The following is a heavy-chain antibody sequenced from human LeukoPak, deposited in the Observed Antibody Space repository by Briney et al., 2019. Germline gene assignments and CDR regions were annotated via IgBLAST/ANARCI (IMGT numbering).Heavy chain of an antibody. CDR3: ARAIADTAMAPDY. CDR1: GFTFSSYS. CDR2: ISSSGSYI. Sequence: GGSLRLSCAASGFTFSSYSMNWVRQAPGKGLEWVSSISSSGSYIYYADSVKGRFTISRDNAKNSLYLQMNSLRAEDTAVYYCARAIADTAMAPDYWGQGTLVTVSS. V-gene: IGHV3-21*01. J-gene: IGHJ4*02. D-gene: IGHD5-18*01.